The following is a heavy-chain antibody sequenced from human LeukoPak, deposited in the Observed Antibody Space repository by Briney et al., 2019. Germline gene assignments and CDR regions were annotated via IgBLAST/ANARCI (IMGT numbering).Heavy chain of an antibody. CDR3: ARDQGSFDY. Sequence: GGSLRLSCAASGFTFSSYWMHWIRQAPGKGLVWVSRIHSDGIDTSYADSVRGRFTISRDNAKNTVYLQMNSLRAEDTAVYYCARDQGSFDYWGQGTLVTVSS. CDR1: GFTFSSYW. J-gene: IGHJ4*02. V-gene: IGHV3-74*01. CDR2: IHSDGIDT.